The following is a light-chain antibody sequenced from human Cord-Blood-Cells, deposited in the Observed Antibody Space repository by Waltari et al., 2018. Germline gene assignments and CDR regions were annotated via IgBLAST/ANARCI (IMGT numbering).Light chain of an antibody. J-gene: IGKJ4*01. CDR1: QSVLYSSNNKNY. Sequence: DIVMTQSPDSLAVSLGERATINCKSSQSVLYSSNNKNYLAWYQQKPGQPPKLLIYWASTRASGVPDRFSGRGSGTDFTLTISSLQAEDVAVYYCQQYYSTPLTCGGGTKVEIK. V-gene: IGKV4-1*01. CDR2: WAS. CDR3: QQYYSTPLT.